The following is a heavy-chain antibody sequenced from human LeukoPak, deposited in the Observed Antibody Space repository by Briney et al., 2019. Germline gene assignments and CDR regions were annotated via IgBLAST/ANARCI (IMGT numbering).Heavy chain of an antibody. Sequence: GGSLRLSCAASGFTFNDHGMHWVRQAPGKGLEWASGISWDGRSIGYADSVKGRFTISRDNAKNALYLQMNSLRAEDMALYYCAKEARSGSYPYYFDFWGQGTLVTVSS. D-gene: IGHD1-26*01. CDR2: ISWDGRSI. V-gene: IGHV3-9*03. CDR1: GFTFNDHG. J-gene: IGHJ4*02. CDR3: AKEARSGSYPYYFDF.